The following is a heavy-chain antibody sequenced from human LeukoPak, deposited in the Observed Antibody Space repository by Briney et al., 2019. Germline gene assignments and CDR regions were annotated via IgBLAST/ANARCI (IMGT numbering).Heavy chain of an antibody. J-gene: IGHJ5*02. CDR1: GFTFSSYA. CDR2: ISGSGGST. CDR3: AKSTVYWGAQNWFDP. D-gene: IGHD7-27*01. V-gene: IGHV3-23*01. Sequence: GGSLRLSCAASGFTFSSYAMSWVRQAPGKGLEWVSAISGSGGSTYYVDSVKGRFTISRDNSKNTLYLQMNSLRAEDTAVYYCAKSTVYWGAQNWFDPWGQGTLVTVSS.